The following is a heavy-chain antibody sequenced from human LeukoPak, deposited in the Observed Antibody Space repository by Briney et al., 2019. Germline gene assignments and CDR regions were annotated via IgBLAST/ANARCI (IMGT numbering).Heavy chain of an antibody. CDR2: IKQDGSEK. J-gene: IGHJ4*02. V-gene: IGHV3-7*03. Sequence: PGGSLRLSCAASGFTFISYWMSWVRQAPGKGLEWVANIKQDGSEKYYVGSVKGRFTISRDNAKNSLYLQMNSLRAEDTAVYYCAKDLTYDILTGRLDYWGQGTLVTVSS. D-gene: IGHD3-9*01. CDR3: AKDLTYDILTGRLDY. CDR1: GFTFISYW.